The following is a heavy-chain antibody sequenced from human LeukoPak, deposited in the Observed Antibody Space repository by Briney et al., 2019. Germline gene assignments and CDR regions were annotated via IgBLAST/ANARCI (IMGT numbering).Heavy chain of an antibody. CDR3: ARKVAGINWFDP. CDR1: GGSISSSSYY. CDR2: IYYSGST. Sequence: SETLSLTCTVSGGSISSSSYYWGWIRQPPGKGLEWIGSIYYSGSTYYNPSLKSRVTISVDTSKNQFSLKLSSVTAADTAVYYCARKVAGINWFDPWGQGTLVTVSS. J-gene: IGHJ5*02. V-gene: IGHV4-39*07. D-gene: IGHD2-15*01.